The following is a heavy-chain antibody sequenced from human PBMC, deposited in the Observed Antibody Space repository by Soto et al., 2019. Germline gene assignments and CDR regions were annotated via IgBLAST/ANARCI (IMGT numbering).Heavy chain of an antibody. J-gene: IGHJ5*02. CDR2: IYPGDSDT. V-gene: IGHV5-51*01. Sequence: GESLKISCTGSGYAFTSYWIAWVRQMPGKGLEWMGIIYPGDSDTRYSPSFQGQVTISANKSITTAYLQWSSLKASDTAMYYCARGYCTTTICDPWFDPWGQGTLVTVSS. CDR3: ARGYCTTTICDPWFDP. CDR1: GYAFTSYW. D-gene: IGHD2-2*01.